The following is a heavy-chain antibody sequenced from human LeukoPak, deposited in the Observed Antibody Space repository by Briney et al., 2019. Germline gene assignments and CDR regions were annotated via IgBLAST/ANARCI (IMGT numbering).Heavy chain of an antibody. J-gene: IGHJ3*02. CDR3: ARPVAWSYYDSSGYRIDAFDI. V-gene: IGHV1-2*02. Sequence: ASVKVSCKASGYTFTGYYMHWVRQAPGQGLEWMGWINPNSGGTNYAQKFQGRVTMTRDTSISTAYMELSRLRSEDTAVYYCARPVAWSYYDSSGYRIDAFDIWGQGTMVTVSS. D-gene: IGHD3-22*01. CDR2: INPNSGGT. CDR1: GYTFTGYY.